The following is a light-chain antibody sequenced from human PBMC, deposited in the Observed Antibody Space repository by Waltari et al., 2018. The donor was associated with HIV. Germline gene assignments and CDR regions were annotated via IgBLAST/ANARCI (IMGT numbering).Light chain of an antibody. CDR3: QHYHDWPRT. J-gene: IGKJ1*01. Sequence: EIVMTQSPVTLSASPGEIAILSGRASQNITDNLAWYQHKAGQAPRLLIYGPSTRASGVPARFSGGGSGTNFTLTVSGLQIEDFAFYYCQHYHDWPRTFGQGTRVEI. CDR1: QNITDN. V-gene: IGKV3-15*01. CDR2: GPS.